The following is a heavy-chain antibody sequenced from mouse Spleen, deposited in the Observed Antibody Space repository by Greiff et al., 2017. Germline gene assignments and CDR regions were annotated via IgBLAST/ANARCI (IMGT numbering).Heavy chain of an antibody. V-gene: IGHV14-2*01. D-gene: IGHD1-1*01. CDR1: GFNIKDYY. J-gene: IGHJ4*01. CDR2: IDPEDGET. CDR3: AKDYSGISYAMDY. Sequence: VQLKQSGAELVKPGASVKLSCTASGFNIKDYYMHWVKQRTEQGLEWIGRIDPEDGETKYAPKFQGKATITADTSSNTAYLQLSSLTSEDTAVYFCAKDYSGISYAMDYGGQGTSVTASS.